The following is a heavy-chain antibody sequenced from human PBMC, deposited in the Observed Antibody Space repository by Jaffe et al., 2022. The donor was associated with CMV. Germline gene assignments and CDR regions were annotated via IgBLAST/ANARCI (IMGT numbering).Heavy chain of an antibody. CDR2: IVPLLGIA. J-gene: IGHJ5*02. Sequence: QMQLVQSGAEVKKPGSSVKVSCKVSGGTSDSYAVSWVRQAPGQRPEWMGKIVPLLGIARSAHNFRDRLKITADKSTGTAYMELSGLTTDDTALYFCARGGDWFGPWGQGTLVTVSS. CDR3: ARGGDWFGP. D-gene: IGHD1-26*01. V-gene: IGHV1-69*09. CDR1: GGTSDSYA.